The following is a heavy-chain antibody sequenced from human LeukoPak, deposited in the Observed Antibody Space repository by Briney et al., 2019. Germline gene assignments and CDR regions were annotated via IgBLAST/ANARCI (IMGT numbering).Heavy chain of an antibody. D-gene: IGHD3-22*01. Sequence: PGGSLRLSCAASGFTFSAYAISWVRQAPGKGLEWVSAISGSGGITYYADSVKGRFTISRGNSKNTLYLQMNSLRAEDTAVYYCAKHDPRRVVITNWFDPWGQGTRVTVSS. CDR2: ISGSGGIT. V-gene: IGHV3-23*01. CDR3: AKHDPRRVVITNWFDP. CDR1: GFTFSAYA. J-gene: IGHJ5*02.